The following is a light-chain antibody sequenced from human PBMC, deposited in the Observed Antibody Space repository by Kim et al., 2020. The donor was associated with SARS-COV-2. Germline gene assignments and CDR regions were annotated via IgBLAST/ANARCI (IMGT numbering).Light chain of an antibody. V-gene: IGKV3-20*01. J-gene: IGKJ1*01. CDR2: GAS. CDR1: QSISSSS. CDR3: QQYGSSPRT. Sequence: EIVLTQSPGTLSLSPGEGATLSCRASQSISSSSLAWYQQKPGQAPRLLIDGASNRATGIPDRFSGSGSGTDFTLTISRLEPEDFAVYYCQQYGSSPRTFGQGTKVDIK.